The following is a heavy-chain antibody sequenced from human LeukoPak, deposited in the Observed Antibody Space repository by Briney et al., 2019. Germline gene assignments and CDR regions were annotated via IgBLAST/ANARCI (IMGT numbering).Heavy chain of an antibody. CDR1: GFTFSNYV. Sequence: PGGSLRLSCAASGFTFSNYVMTWVRQTPGKGLEWVSAISGSGGSTLYADSVKGRFTISRDNSKNTLYVQMNSLRAEDTAVYYCAKDVRGVARAWGQGTLVTVSS. CDR3: AKDVRGVARA. D-gene: IGHD3-10*02. J-gene: IGHJ5*02. V-gene: IGHV3-23*01. CDR2: ISGSGGST.